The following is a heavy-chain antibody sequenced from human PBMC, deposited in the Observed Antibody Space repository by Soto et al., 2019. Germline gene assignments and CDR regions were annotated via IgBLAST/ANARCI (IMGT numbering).Heavy chain of an antibody. J-gene: IGHJ6*02. CDR3: ARGLRELRQPIYYGMDV. D-gene: IGHD3-16*01. Sequence: SETLSLTCAVSGGSISSGGYSWSWIRQPPGKGLEWIGCIYYSGNTYYNPSLKRRFSISVDTSKNQFSLQLSSVTVADTAVYYCARGLRELRQPIYYGMDVWGQGTTVTVSS. V-gene: IGHV4-30-2*05. CDR1: GGSISSGGYS. CDR2: IYYSGNT.